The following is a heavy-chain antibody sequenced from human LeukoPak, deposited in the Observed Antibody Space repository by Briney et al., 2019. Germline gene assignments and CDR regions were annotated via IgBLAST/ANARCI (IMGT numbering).Heavy chain of an antibody. V-gene: IGHV4-59*08. CDR3: ARLAVTKMGFDY. D-gene: IGHD4-17*01. CDR1: GGSISSYY. CDR2: IYYSGST. J-gene: IGHJ4*02. Sequence: SETLSLTCTVPGGSISSYYWSWIRQPPGKGLEWIGYIYYSGSTNYSPSLKSRVTISVDTSKNQFSLKLSSVTAADTAVYYCARLAVTKMGFDYWGQGTLVTVSS.